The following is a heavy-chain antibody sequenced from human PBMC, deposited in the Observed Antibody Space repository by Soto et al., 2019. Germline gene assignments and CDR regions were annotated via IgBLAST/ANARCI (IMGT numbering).Heavy chain of an antibody. Sequence: HSETLSLTCTVSNVSMSSGGYSWSWIRQPLGKGLEWIGCIYHSGSTYYNPSLKSRVTISVDRSKNQFALKLNSVTAADTAVYYCARGGDGYKFAYWGQGTRVTVSS. D-gene: IGHD5-12*01. V-gene: IGHV4-30-2*01. CDR2: IYHSGST. J-gene: IGHJ4*02. CDR1: NVSMSSGGYS. CDR3: ARGGDGYKFAY.